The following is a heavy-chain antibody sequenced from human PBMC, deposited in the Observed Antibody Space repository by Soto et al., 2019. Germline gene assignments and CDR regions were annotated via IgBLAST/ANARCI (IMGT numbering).Heavy chain of an antibody. V-gene: IGHV4-59*08. CDR1: GDSISRYY. J-gene: IGHJ4*02. Sequence: QVQLQESGPGLVKPSETLSLTCTVSGDSISRYYWSWIRQPPGKGLEWIGYIYHTGSTNYNPSHKRRVTISVDTSKNQFSLKLSSVTAADTAVYYCARLPRGGWYYFDYWGQGTLVTVSS. CDR3: ARLPRGGWYYFDY. CDR2: IYHTGST. D-gene: IGHD6-19*01.